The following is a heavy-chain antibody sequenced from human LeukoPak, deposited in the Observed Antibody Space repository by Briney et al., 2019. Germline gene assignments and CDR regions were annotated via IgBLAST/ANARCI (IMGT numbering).Heavy chain of an antibody. V-gene: IGHV4-59*01. CDR3: ARQGSPLRSGKGLDY. J-gene: IGHJ4*02. D-gene: IGHD3-3*01. Sequence: PSETLSLTCSVSDGSINSYYWSWIRHPPGKALEWIGYIYHTGSNNYKYSLKSRVTISLDTSKNRFSLRLTSMTAADTAIYYCARQGSPLRSGKGLDYWGQGTLVTVSS. CDR1: DGSINSYY. CDR2: IYHTGSN.